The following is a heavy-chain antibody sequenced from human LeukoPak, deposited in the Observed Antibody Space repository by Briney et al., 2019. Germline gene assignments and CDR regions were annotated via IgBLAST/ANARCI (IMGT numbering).Heavy chain of an antibody. V-gene: IGHV3-53*01. CDR1: GFTVSSNY. CDR2: IYSGGST. J-gene: IGHJ3*02. CDR3: ATSRRYSSGWSSAFDI. Sequence: PGGSLRLSCAASGFTVSSNYMSWVRQAPGKGLEWVSVIYSGGSTYYADSVKGRFTISRDNSKNTLYLQMNSLRAEDTAVYYCATSRRYSSGWSSAFDIWGQGTMVTVSS. D-gene: IGHD6-19*01.